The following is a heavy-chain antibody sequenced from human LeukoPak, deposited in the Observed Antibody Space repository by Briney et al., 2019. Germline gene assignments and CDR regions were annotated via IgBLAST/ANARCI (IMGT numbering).Heavy chain of an antibody. CDR1: GGSVSSGSYY. CDR3: ARSANFWSGYPVD. J-gene: IGHJ4*02. V-gene: IGHV4-61*01. D-gene: IGHD3-3*01. Sequence: PSETLSLTCTVSGGSVSSGSYYWSWIRQPPGKGLEWIGYIYYSESTNYNPSLKSRVTISVDTSKNQFSLKLSSVTAADTAVYYCARSANFWSGYPVDWGQGTLVTVYS. CDR2: IYYSEST.